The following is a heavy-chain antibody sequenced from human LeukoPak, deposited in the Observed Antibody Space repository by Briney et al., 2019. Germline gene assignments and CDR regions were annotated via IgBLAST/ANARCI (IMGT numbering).Heavy chain of an antibody. Sequence: GGSLRLSCAASGFTFRNYWIYWVRQAPGKGLVYVARVNNDGGGTTYTDSVKGRFTISRDNAKNGAFLQMNSLRAEDTAMYYCARGGPDHAFDIWGQGTKVTVSS. J-gene: IGHJ3*02. D-gene: IGHD1-14*01. V-gene: IGHV3-74*01. CDR3: ARGGPDHAFDI. CDR1: GFTFRNYW. CDR2: VNNDGGGT.